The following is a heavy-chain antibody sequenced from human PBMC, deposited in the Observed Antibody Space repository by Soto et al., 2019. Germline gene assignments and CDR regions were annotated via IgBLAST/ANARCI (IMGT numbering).Heavy chain of an antibody. CDR3: AGDHGMFLSYYYYGMDI. CDR2: ISYDGNNK. Sequence: GGSLRLSCAASGFTFSRFSMHWVRQAPGKGLAWVAVISYDGNNKHFAESVKGRFSISRDDSKNTVYLEMNNLRGDDSAVYYCAGDHGMFLSYYYYGMDIWGQGTTVTVSS. CDR1: GFTFSRFS. D-gene: IGHD3-10*02. J-gene: IGHJ6*02. V-gene: IGHV3-30-3*01.